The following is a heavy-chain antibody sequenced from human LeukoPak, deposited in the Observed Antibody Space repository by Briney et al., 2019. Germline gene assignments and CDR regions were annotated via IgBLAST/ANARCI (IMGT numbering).Heavy chain of an antibody. Sequence: ASVKVSCKASGYTFTSYGISWVRQAPGQGLEWMGWISAYNGNTNYAQKLQGRVTMTTDTSTSTAYMELRSLRSDDTAVYYCAKSREEIRGLDAFDIWGQGTMVTVSS. J-gene: IGHJ3*02. CDR1: GYTFTSYG. CDR2: ISAYNGNT. CDR3: AKSREEIRGLDAFDI. D-gene: IGHD5-24*01. V-gene: IGHV1-18*01.